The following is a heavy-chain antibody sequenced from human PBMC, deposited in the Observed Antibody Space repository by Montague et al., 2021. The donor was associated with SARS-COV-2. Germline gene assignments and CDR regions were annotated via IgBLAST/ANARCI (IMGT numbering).Heavy chain of an antibody. CDR2: INHSGST. J-gene: IGHJ4*02. CDR3: ARGSYSSSWYGPKYYFDY. V-gene: IGHV4-39*07. CDR1: GGSISSSSYY. Sequence: SETLSLTCTVSGGSISSSSYYWSWIRQPPGKGLEWIGEINHSGSTNYNPSLKSRVTISVDTSKNQFSLKLSSVTAADTAVYYCARGSYSSSWYGPKYYFDYWGQGTLVAVSS. D-gene: IGHD6-13*01.